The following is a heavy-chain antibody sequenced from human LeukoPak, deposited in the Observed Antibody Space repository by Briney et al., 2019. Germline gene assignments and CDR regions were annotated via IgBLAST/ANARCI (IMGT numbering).Heavy chain of an antibody. CDR3: ARNLHPSFDY. J-gene: IGHJ4*02. CDR1: GDSVSSSSSA. CDR2: TYYRSKWII. V-gene: IGHV6-1*01. Sequence: PSQTLSLTCAISGDSVSSSSSAWSWIRQSPSRGLEWLGRTYYRSKWIIDHAVSVESRITINPDTSKNQFSLQLNSVTPEDTAVYYCARNLHPSFDYWGQGTLVTVSS.